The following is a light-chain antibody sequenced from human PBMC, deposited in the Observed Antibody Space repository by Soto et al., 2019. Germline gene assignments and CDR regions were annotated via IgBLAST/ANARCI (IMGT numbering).Light chain of an antibody. CDR3: AAWDDSLSVHVV. CDR2: RNN. Sequence: QSVLTQPPSASGTPGQRVTISCSGSSSNIGSNYVYWYQQLPGTAPKLLIYRNNQRPSGVPDRCSGSKSGTSASLAISGLRSEDEADYYCAAWDDSLSVHVVFGGGTKVTVL. CDR1: SSNIGSNY. V-gene: IGLV1-47*01. J-gene: IGLJ2*01.